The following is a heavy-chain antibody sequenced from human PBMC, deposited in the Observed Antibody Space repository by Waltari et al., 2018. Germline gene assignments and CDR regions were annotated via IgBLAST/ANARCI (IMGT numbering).Heavy chain of an antibody. CDR2: IHQSGNS. J-gene: IGHJ6*02. CDR1: GDSISNSNW. V-gene: IGHV4-4*02. D-gene: IGHD6-19*01. Sequence: ESGPGLVKPSGTLSLTCGVSGDSISNSNWWSWVRQPPGKGLEWIGEIHQSGNSNYNPSLESRVTMSVDKSKNQFSLKLTSATAADTAVYYCARSAVAVAGFFHYGLDVWGQGNTVTVSS. CDR3: ARSAVAVAGFFHYGLDV.